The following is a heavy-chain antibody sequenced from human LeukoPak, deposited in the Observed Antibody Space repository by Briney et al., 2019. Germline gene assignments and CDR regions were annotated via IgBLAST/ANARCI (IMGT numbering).Heavy chain of an antibody. CDR1: GYTFTSYY. CDR3: AREHIVVVPAAKIPHNIDEYYYYYYGMDV. CDR2: INPSGGST. J-gene: IGHJ6*02. V-gene: IGHV1-46*01. D-gene: IGHD2-2*01. Sequence: GASVKVSCKASGYTFTSYYMHWVRQAPGQGLEWMGIINPSGGSTSYAQKFQGRVTMTRDTSTSTVYMELSSLRSEDTAVYYCAREHIVVVPAAKIPHNIDEYYYYYYGMDVWGQGTTVTVSS.